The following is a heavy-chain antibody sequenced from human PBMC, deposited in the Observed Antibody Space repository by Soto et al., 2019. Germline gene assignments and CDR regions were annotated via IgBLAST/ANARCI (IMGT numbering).Heavy chain of an antibody. J-gene: IGHJ6*02. CDR2: IKSKTDGGTT. CDR1: GFTFSNAW. V-gene: IGHV3-15*01. Sequence: TGGSLRLSCAASGFTFSNAWMSWVRQAPGKGLEWVGRIKSKTDGGTTDYAAPVKGRFTISRDDSKNTLYLQMNSLKTEDTAVYYCTTDGGGELRSRGYYYYYGMDVWGQGTTVTVSS. D-gene: IGHD1-26*01. CDR3: TTDGGGELRSRGYYYYYGMDV.